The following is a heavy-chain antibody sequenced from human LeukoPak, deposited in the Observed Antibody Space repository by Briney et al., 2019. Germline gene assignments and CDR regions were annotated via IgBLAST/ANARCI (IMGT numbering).Heavy chain of an antibody. Sequence: SQTLSLTCTVSGGSISSGDYYWSWIRQPPGKGLEWIGYIYYSGSTYYYPSLKSRVTISVDTSKNQFSLKLSSVTAADTAVYYCARDSAVTRNFDYWGQGTLVTVSS. CDR3: ARDSAVTRNFDY. CDR2: IYYSGST. J-gene: IGHJ4*02. V-gene: IGHV4-30-4*01. D-gene: IGHD4-17*01. CDR1: GGSISSGDYY.